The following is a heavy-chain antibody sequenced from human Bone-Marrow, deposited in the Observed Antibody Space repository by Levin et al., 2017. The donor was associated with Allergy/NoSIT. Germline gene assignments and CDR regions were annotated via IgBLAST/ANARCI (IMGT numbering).Heavy chain of an antibody. V-gene: IGHV7-4-1*02. CDR2: INTNTGNP. Sequence: GESLKISCKASGYTFTSYAMNWVRQAPGQGLEWMGWINTNTGNPTYAQGFTGRFVFSLDTSVSTAYLQISSLKAEDTAVYYCARDAAGPRRFMITFGGVIVGAECDYWGQGTLVTVSS. J-gene: IGHJ4*02. D-gene: IGHD3-16*02. CDR3: ARDAAGPRRFMITFGGVIVGAECDY. CDR1: GYTFTSYA.